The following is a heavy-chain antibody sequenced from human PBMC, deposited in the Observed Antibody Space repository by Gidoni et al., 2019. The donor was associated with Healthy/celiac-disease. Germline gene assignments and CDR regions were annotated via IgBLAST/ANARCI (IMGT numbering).Heavy chain of an antibody. Sequence: QLQLQESGPGLVKPSETLSLTCTVSGGSISSSSYYWGWIRQTPGKGLEWIGSIYYTGSTYYNPSLKSRVTISVDTSKNPFSLRLSSVTAADTAVYYCARGHHYSSGYYFHAFDIWGQGTMVTVSS. J-gene: IGHJ3*02. V-gene: IGHV4-39*07. CDR2: IYYTGST. CDR3: ARGHHYSSGYYFHAFDI. D-gene: IGHD3-22*01. CDR1: GGSISSSSYY.